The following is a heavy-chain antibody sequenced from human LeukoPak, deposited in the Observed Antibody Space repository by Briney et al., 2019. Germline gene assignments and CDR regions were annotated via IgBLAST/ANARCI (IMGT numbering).Heavy chain of an antibody. CDR1: GYTFTGYY. J-gene: IGHJ5*02. Sequence: ASVKVSCTASGYTFTGYYMHWVRQAPGQGLEWMGRINPSGGSTSYAQKFQGRVTMTRDTSTSTVYMELSSLRSEDTAVYYCARDLSVAAWSWFDPWGQGTLVTVSS. CDR2: INPSGGST. V-gene: IGHV1-46*01. D-gene: IGHD2-15*01. CDR3: ARDLSVAAWSWFDP.